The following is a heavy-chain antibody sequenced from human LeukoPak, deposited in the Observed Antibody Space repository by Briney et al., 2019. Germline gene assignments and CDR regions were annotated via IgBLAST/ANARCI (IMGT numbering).Heavy chain of an antibody. CDR3: ARDRLPIAAAAYFDY. V-gene: IGHV3-33*01. CDR1: GFTFSSYG. Sequence: GGSLRLSCAASGFTFSSYGMHWVRQAPGKGLEWVAVIWYDGSNKYYADSVKGRFTISRDNSKNTLYLQMNSLRAEDTAVYYCARDRLPIAAAAYFDYWGQGTLVTVSS. J-gene: IGHJ4*02. CDR2: IWYDGSNK. D-gene: IGHD6-13*01.